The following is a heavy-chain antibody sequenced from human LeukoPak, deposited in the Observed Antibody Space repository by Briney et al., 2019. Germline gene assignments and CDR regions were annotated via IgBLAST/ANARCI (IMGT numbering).Heavy chain of an antibody. CDR1: GFTVSSNS. J-gene: IGHJ5*01. CDR3: ARGRDYDYVWGSYRSVWFDY. D-gene: IGHD3-16*02. Sequence: GGSLRLSCTVSGFTVSSNSMSWVRQAPGKGLEWVSFIYSGGSTHNSDSVKGRFTISRDNSKNTLYLQMNSLRAEDTAVYYCARGRDYDYVWGSYRSVWFDYWGQGTLVTVSS. V-gene: IGHV3-53*01. CDR2: IYSGGST.